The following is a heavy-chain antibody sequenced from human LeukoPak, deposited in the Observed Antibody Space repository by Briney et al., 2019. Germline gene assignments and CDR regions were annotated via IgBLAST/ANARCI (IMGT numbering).Heavy chain of an antibody. CDR1: GYSFTSYW. J-gene: IGHJ4*02. Sequence: GESLQISCKGSGYSFTSYWIGWVRQMPGKGLEWMGIIYPGDSDTRYSPSFQGQVTTSADKSISTAYLQWSSLKASDTAMYYCASAPIFGVVIPDYWGQGTLVTVSS. CDR2: IYPGDSDT. CDR3: ASAPIFGVVIPDY. D-gene: IGHD3-3*01. V-gene: IGHV5-51*01.